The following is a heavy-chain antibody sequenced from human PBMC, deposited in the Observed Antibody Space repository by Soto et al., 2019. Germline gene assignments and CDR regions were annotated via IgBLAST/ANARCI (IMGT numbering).Heavy chain of an antibody. J-gene: IGHJ4*02. V-gene: IGHV4-34*01. CDR3: ASLLKWELRYFDY. CDR2: INHSGST. CDR1: GGSFSGYY. D-gene: IGHD1-26*01. Sequence: SETLSLTCAVYGGSFSGYYWSWIRQPPGKGLEWIGEINHSGSTNYNPSLKSRVTISVDTSKNQFSLKLSSVTAADTAVYYCASLLKWELRYFDYWGQGTLVTVSS.